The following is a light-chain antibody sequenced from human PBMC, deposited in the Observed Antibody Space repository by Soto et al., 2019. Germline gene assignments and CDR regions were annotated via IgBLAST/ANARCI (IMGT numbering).Light chain of an antibody. Sequence: EIVLMQSPGTQSLSPGERATLSCRASQSVSNNYVAWYQQKPGQAPRLLIAGASSRATGIPDRFSGSGSGTDFTLTISRLEPEDFAVYYCQQYGTSPPLTFGGGTKVEIK. V-gene: IGKV3-20*01. J-gene: IGKJ4*01. CDR2: GAS. CDR1: QSVSNNY. CDR3: QQYGTSPPLT.